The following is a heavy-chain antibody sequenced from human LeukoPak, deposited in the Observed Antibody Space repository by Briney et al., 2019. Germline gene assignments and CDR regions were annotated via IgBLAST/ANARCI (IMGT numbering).Heavy chain of an antibody. CDR2: IYYSGST. CDR1: GGSISSYY. D-gene: IGHD3-3*01. V-gene: IGHV4-59*01. Sequence: SETLSLTCTVSGGSISSYYWSWIRQPPGKGLEWIGYIYYSGSTNYNPPLKSRVTISVDTSKNQFSLKLSSVTAADTAVYYCARGTLLDDFWSGYYLRSPPLFDYWGQGTLVTVSS. J-gene: IGHJ4*02. CDR3: ARGTLLDDFWSGYYLRSPPLFDY.